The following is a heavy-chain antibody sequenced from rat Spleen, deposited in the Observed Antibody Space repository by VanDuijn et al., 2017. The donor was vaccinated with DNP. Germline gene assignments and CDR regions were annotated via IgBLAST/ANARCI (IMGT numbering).Heavy chain of an antibody. J-gene: IGHJ2*01. CDR2: ISYDGGSA. Sequence: QLVESGGGLVQPGRSLKLSCAASGFTFSDYNMAWVRQAPKKGLEWVATISYDGGSANYRDSVRGRFTISRDNAKNTLYLQMTSLRSEDMATYYCARWNSGHFDYWGQGVMVTVSS. CDR3: ARWNSGHFDY. D-gene: IGHD4-3*01. CDR1: GFTFSDYN. V-gene: IGHV5-7*01.